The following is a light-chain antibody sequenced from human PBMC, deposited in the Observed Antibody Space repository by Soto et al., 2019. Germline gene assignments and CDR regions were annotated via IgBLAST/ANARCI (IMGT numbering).Light chain of an antibody. CDR3: QQYNIMYT. V-gene: IGKV3-15*01. J-gene: IGKJ2*01. CDR2: GAS. CDR1: QSVSSN. Sequence: EIEMTQSPATLSASPGEKATLSCRASQSVSSNLAWYQQKPGQAPRLLIYGASTRATGIPARFSGSGSGTEFTLTISSLHSEDFAVYYCQQYNIMYTFGQGTKLEIK.